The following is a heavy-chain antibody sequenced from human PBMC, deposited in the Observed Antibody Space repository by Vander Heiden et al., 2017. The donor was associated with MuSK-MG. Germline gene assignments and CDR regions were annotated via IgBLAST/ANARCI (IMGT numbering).Heavy chain of an antibody. CDR2: IYSGGST. V-gene: IGHV3-53*02. J-gene: IGHJ6*03. CDR1: GFTLSSHY. Sequence: EVQLVETGGGLIQPGGSLRLSCAASGFTLSSHYMSWVRQAPGKGLEWVSVIYSGGSTYYADSVKGRFTISRDNSKNTLYLQMNSLRAEDTAVYYCARAPYYDIGGYYYYYYMDVWGKGTTVTVSS. CDR3: ARAPYYDIGGYYYYYYMDV. D-gene: IGHD3-9*01.